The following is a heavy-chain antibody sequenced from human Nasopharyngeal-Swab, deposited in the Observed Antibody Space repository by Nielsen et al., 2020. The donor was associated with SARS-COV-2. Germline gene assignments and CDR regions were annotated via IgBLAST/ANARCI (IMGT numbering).Heavy chain of an antibody. J-gene: IGHJ5*02. CDR1: GGSISRYY. CDR2: IYHTGAT. CDR3: ARTYNSDWTGWFDP. Sequence: SETLSLTCTVSGGSISRYYWSWIRQPPGKGLEWLGYIYHTGATKYNPSLRIRVSISADTSKNQFSLKLNSLTAADTAIYYCARTYNSDWTGWFDPWGQGTLVTVSS. V-gene: IGHV4-59*13. D-gene: IGHD2-21*02.